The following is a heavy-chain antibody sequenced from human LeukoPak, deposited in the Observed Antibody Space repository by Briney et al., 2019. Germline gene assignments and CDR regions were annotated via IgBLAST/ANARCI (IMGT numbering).Heavy chain of an antibody. J-gene: IGHJ3*02. CDR3: ARDPANRGAFDI. V-gene: IGHV3-53*01. CDR2: IYSGGST. D-gene: IGHD3-16*02. Sequence: GGSLRLSCAASGFTVSSSYMSWVRQAPGKGLEWVSVIYSGGSTYYADSVKGRSTISRDNSKNTLYLQMNSLRADDTAVYYCARDPANRGAFDIWGPGTMVTASS. CDR1: GFTVSSSY.